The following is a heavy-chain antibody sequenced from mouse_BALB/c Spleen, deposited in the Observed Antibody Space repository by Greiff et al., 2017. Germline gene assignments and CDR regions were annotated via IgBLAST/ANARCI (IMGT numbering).Heavy chain of an antibody. Sequence: QVQLKESAAELARPGASVKMSCKASGYTFTSYTMHWVKQRPGQGLEWIGYINPSSGYTEYNQKFKDKTTLTADKSSSTAYMQLSSLTSEDSAVYYCARCGYDWYFDVWGAGTTVTVSS. CDR3: ARCGYDWYFDV. CDR2: INPSSGYT. J-gene: IGHJ1*01. D-gene: IGHD1-1*02. CDR1: GYTFTSYT. V-gene: IGHV1-4*02.